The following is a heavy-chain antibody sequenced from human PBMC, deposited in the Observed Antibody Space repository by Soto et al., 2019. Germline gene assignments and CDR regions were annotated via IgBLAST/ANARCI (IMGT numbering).Heavy chain of an antibody. CDR3: AKCMTTVTTFPFEI. CDR2: ISGSGGGT. Sequence: EVQLLESGGGLVQPGGSLRLSCAASGFTFSSYDMSWVRQAPGKGLEWVSAISGSGGGTYYADSVKGRFTISRDNSENTLYLKMNSLRAEDTAVYYCAKCMTTVTTFPFEIWGQGTMVTVSS. V-gene: IGHV3-23*01. D-gene: IGHD4-17*01. CDR1: GFTFSSYD. J-gene: IGHJ3*02.